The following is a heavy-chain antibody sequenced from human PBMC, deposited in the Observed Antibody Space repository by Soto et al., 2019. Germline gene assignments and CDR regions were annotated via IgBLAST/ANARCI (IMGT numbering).Heavy chain of an antibody. V-gene: IGHV3-15*01. J-gene: IGHJ6*02. CDR3: TTVFGAAAGMNYYYYGMDV. D-gene: IGHD6-13*01. Sequence: GGSLRLSCAASGFTFSNAWMSWVRQAPGKGLEWVGRIKSKTDGGTTDYAAPVKGRFTISRDDSKNTLYLQMNSLKTEDTAVYYCTTVFGAAAGMNYYYYGMDVWGQGTTVTVSS. CDR2: IKSKTDGGTT. CDR1: GFTFSNAW.